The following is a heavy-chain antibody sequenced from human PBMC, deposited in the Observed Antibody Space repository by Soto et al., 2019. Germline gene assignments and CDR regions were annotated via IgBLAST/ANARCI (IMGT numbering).Heavy chain of an antibody. CDR2: IYYSGSA. CDR3: ARESPDARTIFGVVPEYYFDY. J-gene: IGHJ4*02. CDR1: GGSISSCY. D-gene: IGHD3-3*01. V-gene: IGHV4-59*01. Sequence: PSETLSLTCTVSGGSISSCYWSWIRQPPGKGLEWIGYIYYSGSANYNPSLKSRVTISVDTSKNQFSLKLSSVTAADTAVYYCARESPDARTIFGVVPEYYFDYWGQGTLVTVSS.